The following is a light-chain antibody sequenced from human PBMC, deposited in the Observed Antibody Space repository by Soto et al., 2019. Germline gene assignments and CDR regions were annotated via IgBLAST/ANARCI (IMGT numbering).Light chain of an antibody. CDR1: QDISSS. CDR3: QQSFRTPFT. J-gene: IGKJ3*01. Sequence: DIQLTQSPSFLSASVGDRVTITCRASQDISSSLAWYQQKPGKAPKLLIYDASTLQTGVPSRFRGSGSGTEFTLTISSLQPEDFATYYCQQSFRTPFTFGPGNKLDIK. CDR2: DAS. V-gene: IGKV1-9*01.